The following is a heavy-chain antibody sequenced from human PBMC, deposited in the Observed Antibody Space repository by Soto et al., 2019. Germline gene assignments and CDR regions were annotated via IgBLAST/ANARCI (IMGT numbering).Heavy chain of an antibody. CDR3: ARDRYYYDSSGYYVVSVYGMDV. CDR1: GYTFTGYY. V-gene: IGHV1-2*02. D-gene: IGHD3-22*01. J-gene: IGHJ6*02. CDR2: INPNSGGT. Sequence: ASVKVSCKASGYTFTGYYMHWVRQAPGQGLEWMGWINPNSGGTNYARKFQGRVTMTRDTSISTAYMELSRLRSDDTAVYYCARDRYYYDSSGYYVVSVYGMDVWGQGTTVTVSS.